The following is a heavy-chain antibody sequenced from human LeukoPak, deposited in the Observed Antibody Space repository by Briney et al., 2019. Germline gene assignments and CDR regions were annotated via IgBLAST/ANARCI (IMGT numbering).Heavy chain of an antibody. J-gene: IGHJ4*02. CDR2: LYVNENR. V-gene: IGHV3-53*01. CDR3: VREDLGVDY. CDR1: GPIVSTNY. D-gene: IGHD1-26*01. Sequence: GGSLRLSCAVSGPIVSTNYMSWVRQAPGKGLEWISILYVNENRYYADSVKGRFIISRDTSKNTLYLQMNSLRADDTAMYYCVREDLGVDYWGQGTLVTVSS.